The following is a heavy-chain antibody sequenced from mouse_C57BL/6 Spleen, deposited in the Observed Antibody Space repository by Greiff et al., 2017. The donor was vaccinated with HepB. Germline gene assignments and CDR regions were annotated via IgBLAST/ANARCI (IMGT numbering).Heavy chain of an antibody. CDR1: GYTFTSYG. V-gene: IGHV1-81*01. CDR3: ASPRQGY. J-gene: IGHJ2*01. CDR2: IYPRSGNT. Sequence: VQLQESGAELARPGASVKLSCKASGYTFTSYGISWVKQRTGQGLEWIGEIYPRSGNTYYNEKFKGKATLTADKSSSTAYMELRSLTSEDSAVYFCASPRQGYWGQGTTLTVSS.